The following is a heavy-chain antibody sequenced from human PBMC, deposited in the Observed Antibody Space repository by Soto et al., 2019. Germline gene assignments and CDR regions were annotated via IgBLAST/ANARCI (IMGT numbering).Heavy chain of an antibody. V-gene: IGHV3-48*02. Sequence: GESLKISCAASGFTFSGYSVNWVRQAPGKGLEWVSYISSGSKTMYYAESVKGRFTVSRDNARNSQYLQMNSLRDEDTAVYYCAREDILGVRSFDYWGQGTLVTVYS. J-gene: IGHJ4*02. D-gene: IGHD3-9*01. CDR1: GFTFSGYS. CDR2: ISSGSKTM. CDR3: AREDILGVRSFDY.